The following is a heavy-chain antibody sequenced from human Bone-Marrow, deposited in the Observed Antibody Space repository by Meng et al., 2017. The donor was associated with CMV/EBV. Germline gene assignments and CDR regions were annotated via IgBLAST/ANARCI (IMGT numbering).Heavy chain of an antibody. V-gene: IGHV1-2*02. J-gene: IGHJ6*02. CDR3: ARDRDCSSTSCYSSVLAILYYYYYYGMDV. Sequence: ASVKVSCKASGYTFTGHYMHWVRQAPGQGLEWMGWINPNSGGTNYAQKFQGRVTMTTDTSTSTAYMELRSLRSDDTAVYYCARDRDCSSTSCYSSVLAILYYYYYYGMDVWGQGTTVTVSS. CDR1: GYTFTGHY. CDR2: INPNSGGT. D-gene: IGHD2-2*01.